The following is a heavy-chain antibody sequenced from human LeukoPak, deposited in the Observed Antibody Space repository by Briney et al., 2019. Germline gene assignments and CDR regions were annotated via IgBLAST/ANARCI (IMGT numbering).Heavy chain of an antibody. J-gene: IGHJ4*02. CDR3: ARSRGRYFDWFSFDY. Sequence: PSATLSLTCTVSGGSISSSSHYWGWIRQPPGKGLGWIGSIYYSGYTYYNPSPKSRVTISVDTSKNQFSLKLRSVTAADTAVYYCARSRGRYFDWFSFDYWGQGTLVTVSS. D-gene: IGHD3-9*01. CDR2: IYYSGYT. V-gene: IGHV4-39*01. CDR1: GGSISSSSHY.